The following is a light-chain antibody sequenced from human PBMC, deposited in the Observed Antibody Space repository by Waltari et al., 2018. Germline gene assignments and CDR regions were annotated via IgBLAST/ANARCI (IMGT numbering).Light chain of an antibody. CDR3: TSYAGSKGWV. CDR1: SSDGGSYNY. V-gene: IGLV2-8*01. Sequence: QSALTQPPSASGSPGQSVTISCTGTSSDGGSYNYVSWYQQHPGKAPKIIIFEVAQQASGVPDRFSGSKSGNTASLTVSGLQAEDEADYYCTSYAGSKGWVFGGGTKLTVL. J-gene: IGLJ3*02. CDR2: EVA.